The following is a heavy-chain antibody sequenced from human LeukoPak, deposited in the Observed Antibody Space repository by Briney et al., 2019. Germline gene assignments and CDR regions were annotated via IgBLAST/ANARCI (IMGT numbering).Heavy chain of an antibody. J-gene: IGHJ4*02. Sequence: SETLSLTCTVSGGSISSSSYYWGWIRQPPGKGLEWIGSIYYSGSTYYNPSLKSRVTISVDTSKNQFSLKLSSVTAADTAVYYCARHGSSWYYFDYWGQGTLVTVSP. CDR1: GGSISSSSYY. V-gene: IGHV4-39*01. D-gene: IGHD6-13*01. CDR2: IYYSGST. CDR3: ARHGSSWYYFDY.